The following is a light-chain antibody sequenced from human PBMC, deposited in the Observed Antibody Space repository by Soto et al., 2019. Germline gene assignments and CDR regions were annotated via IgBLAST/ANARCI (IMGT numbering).Light chain of an antibody. Sequence: DIQMTQSASSLSASVGDRVTITCLASQSISRYLNWYQHRPGQAPKLLINAASNLRSGVPSRFSGTGSGKDFTLTITSLQPEDFAFYYCQQSYVTPPITFGQGTRLEIK. CDR3: QQSYVTPPIT. CDR2: AAS. CDR1: QSISRY. J-gene: IGKJ5*01. V-gene: IGKV1-39*01.